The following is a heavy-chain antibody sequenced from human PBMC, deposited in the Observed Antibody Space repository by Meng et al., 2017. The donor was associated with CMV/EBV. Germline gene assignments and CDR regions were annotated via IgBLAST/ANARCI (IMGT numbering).Heavy chain of an antibody. D-gene: IGHD1-14*01. Sequence: GSLRLSCAASGFTFSDYYMSWIRQPPGKGLEWIGEINHSGSTNYNPSLKSRVTISVDTSKNQFSLKLSSVTAADTAVYYCARGLGRKPHYYYYYGMDVWGQGTTVTVSS. CDR3: ARGLGRKPHYYYYYGMDV. CDR2: INHSGST. CDR1: GFTFSDYY. V-gene: IGHV4-34*01. J-gene: IGHJ6*02.